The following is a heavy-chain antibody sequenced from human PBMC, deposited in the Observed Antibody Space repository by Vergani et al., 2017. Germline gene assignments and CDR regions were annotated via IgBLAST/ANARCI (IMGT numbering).Heavy chain of an antibody. Sequence: EVQLVESGGGLVKPGGSLTLSCAASGFMFNNYNLNWVRQVPGKGLEWVSTISTRSFYTHYADSVRGRVSISRDDAQNSLYLQMNSLRAEDAAAYYCATSGTIHIVVAASDNEAFDMWGQGTVVTVSS. V-gene: IGHV3-21*01. CDR3: ATSGTIHIVVAASDNEAFDM. CDR1: GFMFNNYN. CDR2: ISTRSFYT. J-gene: IGHJ3*02. D-gene: IGHD2-15*01.